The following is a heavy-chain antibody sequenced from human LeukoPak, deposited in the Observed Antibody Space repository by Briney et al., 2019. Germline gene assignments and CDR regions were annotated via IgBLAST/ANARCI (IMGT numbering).Heavy chain of an antibody. Sequence: SETLSLTCAVSGYSISSGYFWGWIRQPPGKGLEWIGSIYHSGSTYYNPSLKSRVTMSVDTSKNQFSLKVNSVTAADTAVYYCARHTYRIAAAEVDYWGQGTLVTVSS. V-gene: IGHV4-38-2*01. D-gene: IGHD6-13*01. J-gene: IGHJ4*02. CDR2: IYHSGST. CDR1: GYSISSGYF. CDR3: ARHTYRIAAAEVDY.